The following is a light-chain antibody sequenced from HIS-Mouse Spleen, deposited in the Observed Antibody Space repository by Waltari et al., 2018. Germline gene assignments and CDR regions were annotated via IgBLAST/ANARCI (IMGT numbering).Light chain of an antibody. Sequence: DMQLTQSSSFLSASVGDRFTINCRASQGISSYLAWYQQQPGKTPKRLIYAASTLQSGVPSRFSGTGSGTEFTLTISSLQPEDFATYYCQQLNSYPPTFGQGTKVEIK. CDR2: AAS. V-gene: IGKV1-9*01. CDR1: QGISSY. CDR3: QQLNSYPPT. J-gene: IGKJ1*01.